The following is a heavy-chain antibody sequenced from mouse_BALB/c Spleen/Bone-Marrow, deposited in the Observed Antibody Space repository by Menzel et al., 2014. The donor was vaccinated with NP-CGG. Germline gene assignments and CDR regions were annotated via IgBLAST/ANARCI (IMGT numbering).Heavy chain of an antibody. Sequence: VQLQQSGAELVKPGASVKLSCTASGFNIKDTYMHWVKQRPEQGLEWIGRIDPANGNTKYDPKFQGKATITADTSSNTAYLQLSSLTSEDTAVYYRARGYYDYVYAMDYWGQGTSVTVSS. J-gene: IGHJ4*01. CDR3: ARGYYDYVYAMDY. CDR2: IDPANGNT. D-gene: IGHD2-4*01. CDR1: GFNIKDTY. V-gene: IGHV14-3*02.